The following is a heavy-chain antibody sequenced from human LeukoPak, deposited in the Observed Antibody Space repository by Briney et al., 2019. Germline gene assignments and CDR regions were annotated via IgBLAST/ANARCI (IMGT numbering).Heavy chain of an antibody. CDR1: GFTLSNYV. Sequence: GGSLRLSCAASGFTLSNYVMSWVRQAPGKGLEWVSSMSGATYYADSVKGRFTISRDNAKNSLYLQMNSLRVEDTAVYYCARQLSGWYDADPYWGQGTLDTVSS. J-gene: IGHJ4*02. CDR2: MSGAT. D-gene: IGHD6-19*01. V-gene: IGHV3-69-1*01. CDR3: ARQLSGWYDADPY.